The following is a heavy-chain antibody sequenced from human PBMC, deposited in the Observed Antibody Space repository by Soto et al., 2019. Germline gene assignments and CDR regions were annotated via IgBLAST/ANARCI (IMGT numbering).Heavy chain of an antibody. V-gene: IGHV3-23*01. CDR1: GFTFRTYA. J-gene: IGHJ4*02. Sequence: GGSLRLSCTASGFTFRTYAMTWFRQAPGKGLEWVSAISGSAGTFYATSVKGRFTISRDNSRSTVYLQMHSLRAEDSAIYYCAKEKDYDFNWGSDRFTSHYWGWGTLVTVSS. D-gene: IGHD3-16*02. CDR3: AKEKDYDFNWGSDRFTSHY. CDR2: ISGSAGT.